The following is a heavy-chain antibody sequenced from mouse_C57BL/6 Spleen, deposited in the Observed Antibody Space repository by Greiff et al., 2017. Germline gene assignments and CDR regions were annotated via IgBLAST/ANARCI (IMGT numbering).Heavy chain of an antibody. CDR3: ARRDSSGYWFAY. Sequence: EVQLVESGGGLVKPGGSLKLSCAASGFTFSDYGMHWVRQAPEKGLEWVAYISSGSSTIYYADTVKGRFTISRDNAKNTLFLQMTSLRSEDTAMYYCARRDSSGYWFAYWGQGTLVTVSA. D-gene: IGHD3-2*02. CDR1: GFTFSDYG. V-gene: IGHV5-17*01. J-gene: IGHJ3*01. CDR2: ISSGSSTI.